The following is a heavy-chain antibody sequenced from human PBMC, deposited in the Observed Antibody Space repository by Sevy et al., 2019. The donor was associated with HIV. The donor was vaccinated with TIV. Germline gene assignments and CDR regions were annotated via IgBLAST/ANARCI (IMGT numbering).Heavy chain of an antibody. CDR1: GYTFSNYG. J-gene: IGHJ4*02. D-gene: IGHD6-25*01. V-gene: IGHV1-18*01. Sequence: ASVKVSCKTSGYTFSNYGFTWVRQAPGRGLECVGWISAYNGATKYAQGFQGRVTLTTDKSTSTAYLELRSLRADDTAVYYCTRAYGSGYSDYWGQGTLVTVSS. CDR2: ISAYNGAT. CDR3: TRAYGSGYSDY.